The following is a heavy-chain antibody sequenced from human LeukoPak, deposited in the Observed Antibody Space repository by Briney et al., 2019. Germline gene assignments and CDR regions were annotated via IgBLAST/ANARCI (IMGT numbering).Heavy chain of an antibody. CDR3: AKEGRRLGGPPDAFDI. J-gene: IGHJ3*02. CDR1: GFTFSSYW. CDR2: IKQDGSEK. Sequence: GGSLRLSCAASGFTFSSYWMSWVRQAPGKGLEWVANIKQDGSEKYYVDSVKGRFTISRDNAKNSLYLQMNSLRAEDTAVYYCAKEGRRLGGPPDAFDIWGQGTMVTVSS. V-gene: IGHV3-7*04. D-gene: IGHD3-16*01.